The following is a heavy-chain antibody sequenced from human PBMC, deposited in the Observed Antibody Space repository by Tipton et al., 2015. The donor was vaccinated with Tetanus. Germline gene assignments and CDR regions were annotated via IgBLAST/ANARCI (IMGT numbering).Heavy chain of an antibody. Sequence: SLRLSCAASGFIFSSYGIHWVRQAPGKGLEWVAVSWYDGTDKYYADSVKGRFTISRDNSKNTLYLQMNSLRAGDTAVYYCAGEADCSGGSFFSWGFDNWGQGTPVPVSS. V-gene: IGHV3-33*01. J-gene: IGHJ4*02. CDR1: GFIFSSYG. CDR3: AGEADCSGGSFFSWGFDN. CDR2: SWYDGTDK. D-gene: IGHD2-15*01.